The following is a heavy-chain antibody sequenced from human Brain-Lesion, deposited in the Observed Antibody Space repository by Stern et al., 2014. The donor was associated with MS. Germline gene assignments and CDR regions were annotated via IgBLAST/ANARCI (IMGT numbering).Heavy chain of an antibody. CDR2: IWPGDSDT. CDR3: ARRGDSSSSGFDY. Sequence: EVQLVESGAEVKKPGESLKISCKGSGYRFTSNWIGWVRQMPGKGLEWMGIIWPGDSDTRYSPSFQGQVTISADKSISTAYLQWSSLQASDPAMYYCARRGDSSSSGFDYWGQGTLVIVYS. D-gene: IGHD6-6*01. J-gene: IGHJ4*02. CDR1: GYRFTSNW. V-gene: IGHV5-51*01.